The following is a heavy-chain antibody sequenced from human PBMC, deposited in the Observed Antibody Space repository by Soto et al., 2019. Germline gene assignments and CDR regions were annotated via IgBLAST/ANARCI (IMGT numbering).Heavy chain of an antibody. CDR1: GGSISSGGYY. CDR3: ARTLGYCSGGSCYRGNYYYYGMDV. D-gene: IGHD2-15*01. CDR2: IYYSGST. V-gene: IGHV4-31*03. Sequence: QVQLQESGPGLVKPSQTLSLTCTVSGGSISSGGYYWSWIRQHPGKGLEWIGYIYYSGSTYYNPSLKSRVTLSVETSKNQFSLKLSSVTAADTAVYYCARTLGYCSGGSCYRGNYYYYGMDVWGQGTTVTVSS. J-gene: IGHJ6*02.